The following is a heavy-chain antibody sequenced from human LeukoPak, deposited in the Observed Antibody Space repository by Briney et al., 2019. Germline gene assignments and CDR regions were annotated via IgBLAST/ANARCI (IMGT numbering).Heavy chain of an antibody. J-gene: IGHJ3*02. D-gene: IGHD4-17*01. V-gene: IGHV3-30*04. CDR2: ISYDGSNK. CDR1: GFTFSSYA. CDR3: ARDRAYGDYRDAFDI. Sequence: GGSLRLSCPASGFTFSSYAMHWVRQAPGKGLEGVAVISYDGSNKYYADSVKGRFTISRDNSKNTLYLQMNSLRAEDTAVYYCARDRAYGDYRDAFDIWGQGTMVTVSS.